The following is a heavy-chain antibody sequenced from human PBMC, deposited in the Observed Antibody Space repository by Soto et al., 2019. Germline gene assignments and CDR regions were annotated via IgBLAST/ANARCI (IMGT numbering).Heavy chain of an antibody. J-gene: IGHJ4*02. Sequence: ASVKVSCKAFGYTFTSYYMHWVRQAPGQGLECMGIINPSGGSTSYAKKFQGRVTMTRDTSTSTVYMELSSLRSEATAVYYCARDSGIVGATGLNWRQATLDNVST. CDR1: GYTFTSYY. CDR2: INPSGGST. D-gene: IGHD1-26*01. CDR3: ARDSGIVGATGLN. V-gene: IGHV1-46*01.